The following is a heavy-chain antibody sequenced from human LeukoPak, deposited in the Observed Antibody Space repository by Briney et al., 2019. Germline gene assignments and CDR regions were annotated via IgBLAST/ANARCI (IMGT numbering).Heavy chain of an antibody. CDR1: GGSFSGYY. D-gene: IGHD3-22*01. Sequence: SETLSLTCAVYGGSFSGYYWSWIRQPPGKGLEWIGEINHSGSTNYNPSLKSRVTISVDTSKNQFSLKLSSVTAADTAVYYCVRRSSGYYYTPDAFDMWGQGTMVTVSS. J-gene: IGHJ3*02. V-gene: IGHV4-34*01. CDR2: INHSGST. CDR3: VRRSSGYYYTPDAFDM.